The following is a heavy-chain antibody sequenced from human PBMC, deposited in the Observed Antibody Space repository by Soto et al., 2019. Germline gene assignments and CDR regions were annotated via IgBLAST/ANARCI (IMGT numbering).Heavy chain of an antibody. J-gene: IGHJ5*02. D-gene: IGHD3-10*01. CDR2: IYPNDSDT. CDR3: ARLRFGETPAKT. V-gene: IGHV5-51*01. Sequence: PGESLKISCKASGYSFTSDWIGWVRQVPGKGLEYLGIIYPNDSDTVYSPSFQGQVTISVDKSINTAYLQWSSLKASDTGLYYCARLRFGETPAKTWGQGTLVTVSS. CDR1: GYSFTSDW.